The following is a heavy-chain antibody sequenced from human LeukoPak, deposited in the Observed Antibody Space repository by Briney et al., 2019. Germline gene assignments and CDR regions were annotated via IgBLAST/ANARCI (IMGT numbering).Heavy chain of an antibody. Sequence: SETLSLTCTVSGGSISSISSNNWAWIRQPPGKGLELIAAIHYSGSTYYNPSFMSRVTISVDTSKNQFSLKLRSLTATDTAVYYCARLSTGYPNWFDTWGQGILVTVSS. V-gene: IGHV4-39*01. D-gene: IGHD5-18*01. CDR1: GGSISSISSNN. CDR2: IHYSGST. J-gene: IGHJ5*02. CDR3: ARLSTGYPNWFDT.